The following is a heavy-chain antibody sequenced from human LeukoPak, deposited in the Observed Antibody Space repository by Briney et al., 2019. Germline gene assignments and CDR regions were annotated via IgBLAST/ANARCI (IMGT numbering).Heavy chain of an antibody. D-gene: IGHD2/OR15-2a*01. CDR1: GFTFSDTW. CDR2: IRSDGSDA. J-gene: IGHJ4*02. V-gene: IGHV3-74*01. CDR3: ASDWFHAIDY. Sequence: GGSLRLACAASGFTFSDTWMHWVRQAPGKGLVWVSRIRSDGSDARYAESVKGRFTISRDNAKNTLYLQMNSLRAEDTAVYYCASDWFHAIDYWGQGTLVTVSS.